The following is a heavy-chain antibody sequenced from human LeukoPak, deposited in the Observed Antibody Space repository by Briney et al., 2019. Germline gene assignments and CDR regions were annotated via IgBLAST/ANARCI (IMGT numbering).Heavy chain of an antibody. Sequence: PGGSLKLSCAASGFTFSSSWMHWVRQAPGKGLVWVSRINSDGSSTSYADSVKGRFTISRDNAKNTLYLQMNSLRAEDTAVYYCAVPYYYGSGSFYYWGQGTLVTVSS. CDR2: INSDGSST. J-gene: IGHJ4*02. CDR1: GFTFSSSW. CDR3: AVPYYYGSGSFYY. D-gene: IGHD3-10*01. V-gene: IGHV3-74*01.